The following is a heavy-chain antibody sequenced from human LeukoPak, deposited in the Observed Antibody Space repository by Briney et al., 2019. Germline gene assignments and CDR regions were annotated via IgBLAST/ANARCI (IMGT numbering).Heavy chain of an antibody. CDR1: GYTFTSYD. Sequence: ASVKVSCKASGYTFTSYDIDWVRQATGQGLEWMGWMNPNSGNTGYAQKFQGRVTMTRNTSISTAYMELNSLRSEDTAVYYCARGGRGWLEHAFDIWGQGTMVTVSS. D-gene: IGHD6-19*01. CDR2: MNPNSGNT. V-gene: IGHV1-8*01. CDR3: ARGGRGWLEHAFDI. J-gene: IGHJ3*02.